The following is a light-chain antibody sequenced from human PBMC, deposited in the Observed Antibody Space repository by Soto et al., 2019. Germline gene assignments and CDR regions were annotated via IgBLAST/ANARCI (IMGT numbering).Light chain of an antibody. CDR3: FSYAGSSTVGV. CDR2: DVS. J-gene: IGLJ2*01. Sequence: QSALTQPRSVSGSPGQSVTISCTGTSSDVGGYNYVSWYQHHPGKAPKLMIYDVSKRPSGVPDRFSGSKSGNTASLTISGLQAEDEAEYHCFSYAGSSTVGVFGGGTKLTVL. CDR1: SSDVGGYNY. V-gene: IGLV2-11*01.